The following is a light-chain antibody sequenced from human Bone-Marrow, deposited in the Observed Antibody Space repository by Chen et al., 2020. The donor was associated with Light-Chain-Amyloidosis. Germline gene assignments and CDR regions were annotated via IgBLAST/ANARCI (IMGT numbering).Light chain of an antibody. CDR3: NSYSNSNSPYV. V-gene: IGLV2-14*01. CDR1: TGDIDGYNY. Sequence: QSALAQPASVSGSPGQSITLSCTATTGDIDGYNYVSWYQHHPGRAPKLILYEVSIRPSGVSNRFSGSKSGNTASLTISGLQADDEADYYCNSYSNSNSPYVFGTGTTVTVL. CDR2: EVS. J-gene: IGLJ1*01.